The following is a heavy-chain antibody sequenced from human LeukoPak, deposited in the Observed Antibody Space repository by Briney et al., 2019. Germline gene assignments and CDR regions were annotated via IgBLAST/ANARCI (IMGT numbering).Heavy chain of an antibody. V-gene: IGHV4-59*01. CDR1: GGSISSDY. J-gene: IGHJ4*02. CDR2: IYYSGST. Sequence: SETLSLTCTVSGGSISSDYWSWIRQPPGKGLEWIGYIYYSGSTNYNPSLKGRVTISLDTSKNQFSLKLSSVTAADTAVYYCARLRGGADYWGQGTLVTVSS. D-gene: IGHD3-10*01. CDR3: ARLRGGADY.